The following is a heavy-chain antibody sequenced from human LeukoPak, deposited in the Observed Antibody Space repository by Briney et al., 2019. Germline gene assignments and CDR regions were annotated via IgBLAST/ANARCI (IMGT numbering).Heavy chain of an antibody. Sequence: GGSLRLSCAASGFTFSSYSMNWVRQAPGKGLEWVSYISSSSSTIYYADSVEGRFTISRDNAKNSLYLQMNSLRAEDTAVYYCARGGKVTGLDYWGQGTLATVSS. V-gene: IGHV3-48*04. CDR1: GFTFSSYS. J-gene: IGHJ4*02. CDR2: ISSSSSTI. D-gene: IGHD1-20*01. CDR3: ARGGKVTGLDY.